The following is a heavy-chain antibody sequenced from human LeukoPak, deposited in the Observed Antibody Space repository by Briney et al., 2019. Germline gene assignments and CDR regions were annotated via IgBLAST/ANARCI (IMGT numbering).Heavy chain of an antibody. J-gene: IGHJ5*02. D-gene: IGHD3-3*01. CDR1: GYTFTNYY. V-gene: IGHV1-46*01. Sequence: ASVKVSCKASGYTFTNYYIHWVRQAPGQRLEWMGVISPTGGDTNYAQKFQGRVTMTGDTSTNTVYMELSSLRSEDTAVYYCVRDLEWGNNDWFDPWGQGTLVTVSS. CDR2: ISPTGGDT. CDR3: VRDLEWGNNDWFDP.